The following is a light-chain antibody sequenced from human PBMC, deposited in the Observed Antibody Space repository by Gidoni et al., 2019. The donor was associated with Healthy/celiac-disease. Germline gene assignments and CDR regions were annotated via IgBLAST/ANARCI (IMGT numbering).Light chain of an antibody. CDR1: QSVSSN. CDR2: GAS. J-gene: IGKJ1*01. Sequence: DIVMTQSPATLSVSPGERATLSCRASQSVSSNLAWYQQKPGQAPRLLIYGASTRATGIPARFSGSGSGTEFTLTISSLQSEDFAVYYCQQYNNWPPGFGQXTKVEIK. V-gene: IGKV3-15*01. CDR3: QQYNNWPPG.